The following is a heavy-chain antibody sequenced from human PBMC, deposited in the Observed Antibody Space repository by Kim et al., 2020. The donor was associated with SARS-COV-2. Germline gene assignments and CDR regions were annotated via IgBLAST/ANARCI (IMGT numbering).Heavy chain of an antibody. CDR2: INHSGST. J-gene: IGHJ3*02. CDR1: GGSFSGYY. CDR3: ARVVWFGELGFDI. V-gene: IGHV4-34*01. Sequence: SETLSLTCAVYGGSFSGYYWSWIRQPPGKGLEWIGEINHSGSTNYNPSLKSRVTISVDTSKNQFSLKLSSVTAADTAVYYCARVVWFGELGFDIWGQGTMVTVSS. D-gene: IGHD3-10*01.